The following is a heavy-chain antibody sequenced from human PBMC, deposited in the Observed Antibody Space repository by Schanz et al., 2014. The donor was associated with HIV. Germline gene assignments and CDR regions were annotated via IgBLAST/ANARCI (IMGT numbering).Heavy chain of an antibody. CDR1: GGSISSGDYC. V-gene: IGHV4-30-4*01. D-gene: IGHD3-22*01. J-gene: IGHJ4*02. Sequence: QLQLQESGPGLVKPSQTLSLTCTVSGGSISSGDYCWSWIRRPPGKGLEWIGSIYYSGSIYYNPSFKSRVTLSGDTSRNQFSLKLRSVTAADTAVYYCARAPPSDSSGYYPFDYWGQGTLVTVSS. CDR2: IYYSGSI. CDR3: ARAPPSDSSGYYPFDY.